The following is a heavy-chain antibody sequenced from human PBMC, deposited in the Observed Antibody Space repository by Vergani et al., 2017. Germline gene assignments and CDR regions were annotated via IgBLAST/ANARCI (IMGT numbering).Heavy chain of an antibody. Sequence: QLQLQESGPGLVKPSETLSLTCTVSGGSISSSSYYWGWIRQPPGKGLEWIGSIYYSGSTYYNPSLKSRVTISVDTSKNQFSLKLSSVTAADTAVYYCARQGRTGTTSYQFYYYYGMDVWGQGP. CDR3: ARQGRTGTTSYQFYYYYGMDV. D-gene: IGHD1-1*01. V-gene: IGHV4-39*01. CDR1: GGSISSSSYY. CDR2: IYYSGST. J-gene: IGHJ6*02.